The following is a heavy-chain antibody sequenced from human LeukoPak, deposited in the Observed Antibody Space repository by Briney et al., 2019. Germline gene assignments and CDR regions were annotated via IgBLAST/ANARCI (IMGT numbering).Heavy chain of an antibody. Sequence: GGSLRLSCAASGFTFSTYAMNWVRQAPGKGPEWVSTISGSSEGTYYADSVKGRFTISRDSSKDTVYLQMDSLRAEDTAVYTCAKGTNYNLYFDHWGQGALVTVSS. J-gene: IGHJ5*02. CDR2: ISGSSEGT. V-gene: IGHV3-23*01. CDR1: GFTFSTYA. D-gene: IGHD1-1*01. CDR3: AKGTNYNLYFDH.